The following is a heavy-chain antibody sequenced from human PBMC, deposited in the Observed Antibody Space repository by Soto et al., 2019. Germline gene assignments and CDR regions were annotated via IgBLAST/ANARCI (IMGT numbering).Heavy chain of an antibody. V-gene: IGHV1-69*04. Sequence: SVKVSCKASGGTFSSYTISWVRQAPGQGLEWMGRIIPILGIANYAQKFQGRVTITADKSTSTAYMELSSLRSEDTAVYYCARENSSSWYYYYYMDVWGKGTTVTVSS. CDR2: IIPILGIA. CDR3: ARENSSSWYYYYYMDV. J-gene: IGHJ6*03. CDR1: GGTFSSYT. D-gene: IGHD6-13*01.